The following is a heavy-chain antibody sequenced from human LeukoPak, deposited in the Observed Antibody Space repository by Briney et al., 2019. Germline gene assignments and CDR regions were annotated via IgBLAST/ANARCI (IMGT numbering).Heavy chain of an antibody. CDR1: GGSISSGSYY. CDR3: ARLLWFGELLFWFDP. Sequence: PSQTLSLTCTVSGGSISSGSYYWGWIRQPPGKGLEWIGSIYYSGSTYYNPSLKSRVTISVDTSKNQFSLKLSSVTAADTAVYYCARLLWFGELLFWFDPWGQGTLVTVSS. V-gene: IGHV4-39*01. J-gene: IGHJ5*02. D-gene: IGHD3-10*01. CDR2: IYYSGST.